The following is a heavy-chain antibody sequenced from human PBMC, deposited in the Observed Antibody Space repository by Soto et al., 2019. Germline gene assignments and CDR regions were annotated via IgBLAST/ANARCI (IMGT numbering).Heavy chain of an antibody. CDR2: IYYSGST. D-gene: IGHD3-10*01. J-gene: IGHJ5*02. V-gene: IGHV4-30-4*01. Sequence: PSETLSLTCTVSGGSISSGDYYWSWIRQPPGKGLEWIGYIYYSGSTYYNPSLKSRVTISVDTSKNQFSLKLSSVTAADTAVYYCARAYVTMVRGASNWFDPWGQGTLVTVSS. CDR1: GGSISSGDYY. CDR3: ARAYVTMVRGASNWFDP.